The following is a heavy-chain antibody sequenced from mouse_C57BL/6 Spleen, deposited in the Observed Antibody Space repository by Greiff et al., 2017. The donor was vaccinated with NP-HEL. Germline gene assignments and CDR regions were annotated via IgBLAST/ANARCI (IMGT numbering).Heavy chain of an antibody. CDR1: GFTFSSYG. V-gene: IGHV5-6*01. CDR2: ISSGGSYT. D-gene: IGHD2-10*01. CDR3: ARQGTYYGKDYYAMDY. Sequence: EVQRVESGGDLVKPGGSLKLSCAASGFTFSSYGMSWVRQTPDKRLEWVATISSGGSYTYYPDSVKGRFTISGDNAKNTLYLQMSSLKSEDTAMYYCARQGTYYGKDYYAMDYWGQGTSVTVSS. J-gene: IGHJ4*01.